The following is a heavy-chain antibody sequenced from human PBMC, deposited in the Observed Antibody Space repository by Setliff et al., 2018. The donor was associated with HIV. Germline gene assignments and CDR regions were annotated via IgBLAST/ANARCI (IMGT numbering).Heavy chain of an antibody. CDR2: ITPIGGGT. V-gene: IGHV1-46*01. CDR3: ARGKQMSRRSDAFDI. J-gene: IGHJ3*02. Sequence: ASVKVSCKASGYTLTSNHMHWVRQAPGQGLEWMGIITPIGGGTNYAQKFQGRVTMTTDTSTSTVYMHLSSLRSDDTAVYYCARGKQMSRRSDAFDIWGQGAKVTVSS. CDR1: GYTLTSNH. D-gene: IGHD6-6*01.